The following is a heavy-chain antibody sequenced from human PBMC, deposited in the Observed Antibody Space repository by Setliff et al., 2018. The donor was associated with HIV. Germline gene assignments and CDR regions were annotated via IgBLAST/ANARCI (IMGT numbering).Heavy chain of an antibody. Sequence: PSETLSLTCAVSGYSIRSSYWWGWIRQSPGKGLEWIGNVYNSGNTYYNPSLRRRVTMSVDTSKNQFSLKLSSVTAADTAVYYCASSPIITNGYYFDYWGPGTLVTVSS. CDR2: VYNSGNT. CDR1: GYSIRSSYW. CDR3: ASSPIITNGYYFDY. D-gene: IGHD2-8*01. V-gene: IGHV4-28*01. J-gene: IGHJ4*02.